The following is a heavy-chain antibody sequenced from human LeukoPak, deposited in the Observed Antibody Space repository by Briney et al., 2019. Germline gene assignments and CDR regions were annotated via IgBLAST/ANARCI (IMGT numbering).Heavy chain of an antibody. CDR1: GGSISSYY. Sequence: SETLSLTCTVSGGSISSYYWTWIRQPPGKGLEWIGDIYSTGSTNYNPYLKRRVTISVDTSKNQFSLKLSFVTAADTAVYFCARVRTGETSYDASDVWGLGTMVTVSS. V-gene: IGHV4-59*13. D-gene: IGHD1-1*01. CDR2: IYSTGST. J-gene: IGHJ3*01. CDR3: ARVRTGETSYDASDV.